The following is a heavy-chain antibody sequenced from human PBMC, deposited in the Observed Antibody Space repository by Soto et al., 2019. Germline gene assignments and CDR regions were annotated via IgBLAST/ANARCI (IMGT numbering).Heavy chain of an antibody. D-gene: IGHD2-21*01. J-gene: IGHJ4*02. V-gene: IGHV3-23*01. CDR1: GFTFNIYA. CDR2: ISGGGGST. CDR3: ARDNIVVVSALWVF. Sequence: EVQLLESGGGLVQPGGSLRLSCVASGFTFNIYAMSWVRQAPGKGLEWVSGISGGGGSTYYADSVKGRFTISRDNAKNTLYLQMNTLRVDDTAVYYCARDNIVVVSALWVFWGQGTPVTVSS.